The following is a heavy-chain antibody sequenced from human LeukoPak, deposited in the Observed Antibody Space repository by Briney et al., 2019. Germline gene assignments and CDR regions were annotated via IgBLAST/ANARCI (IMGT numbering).Heavy chain of an antibody. CDR1: GFSFTSNW. D-gene: IGHD3-22*01. CDR3: ARDLDSRFDS. Sequence: GESLKISCKGSGFSFTSNWIGWVRQMPGKGLEWMGIIYPADSDTRYSPSFQGQVTISADTSINTAYLQWTSLKASDTAMYYRARDLDSRFDSWGQGTLVTVSS. J-gene: IGHJ4*02. CDR2: IYPADSDT. V-gene: IGHV5-51*01.